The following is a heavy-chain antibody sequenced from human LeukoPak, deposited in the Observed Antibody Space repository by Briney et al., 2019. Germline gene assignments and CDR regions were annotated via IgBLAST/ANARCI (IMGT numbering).Heavy chain of an antibody. CDR1: GFTFDDYA. Sequence: GGSLRLSCAASGFTFDDYAMPWVRQAPGKGLEWVSGISWNSGSIGYADSVKGRFTISRDNAKNSLYLQMNSLRAEDTALYYCAKDKSDYSYFDYWGQGTLVTVSS. V-gene: IGHV3-9*01. J-gene: IGHJ4*02. CDR2: ISWNSGSI. CDR3: AKDKSDYSYFDY. D-gene: IGHD4-17*01.